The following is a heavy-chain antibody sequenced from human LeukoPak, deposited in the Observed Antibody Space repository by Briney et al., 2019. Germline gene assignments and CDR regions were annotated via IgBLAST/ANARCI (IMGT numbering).Heavy chain of an antibody. CDR2: IDHRGDT. CDR1: GGSFSRYY. J-gene: IGHJ4*03. Sequence: SETLSLTCAVYGGSFSRYYWSWIRQSPGRGLEWIAEIDHRGDTNYNPSVKSRVTISVGTSKNQFSLKVRSLSAADTAVYYCARGATISETGYFDFWGQGTLVTVSS. CDR3: ARGATISETGYFDF. V-gene: IGHV4-34*01. D-gene: IGHD5-24*01.